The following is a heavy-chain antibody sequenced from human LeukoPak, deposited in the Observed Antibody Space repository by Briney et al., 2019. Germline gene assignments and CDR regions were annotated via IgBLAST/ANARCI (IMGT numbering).Heavy chain of an antibody. CDR3: ARHPIAGGGGYNLFDP. V-gene: IGHV5-51*01. CDR2: IYPGDSNT. D-gene: IGHD6-13*01. Sequence: GESLKISCQVSGYSFTSYWIAWVRQMPGKGLEWMGIIYPGDSNTRYSPSFQGQVTISVDTSINTAYLQWISLKASDTAIYYCARHPIAGGGGYNLFDPWGQGTLVTVSS. CDR1: GYSFTSYW. J-gene: IGHJ5*02.